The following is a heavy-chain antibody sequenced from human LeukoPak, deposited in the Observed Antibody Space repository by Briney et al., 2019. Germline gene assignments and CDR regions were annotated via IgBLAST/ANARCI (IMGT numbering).Heavy chain of an antibody. D-gene: IGHD3-3*01. Sequence: SVKVSCKASVGTFSSYVISWVRQAPGQGLEWMGGIIPIFGTANYAQKFQGRVTITTDESTSTAYMELSSLRSEDTAVYYCARGSHYDFWRGYEGEDNWFDPWGQGTLVTVSS. CDR1: VGTFSSYV. CDR3: ARGSHYDFWRGYEGEDNWFDP. CDR2: IIPIFGTA. V-gene: IGHV1-69*05. J-gene: IGHJ5*02.